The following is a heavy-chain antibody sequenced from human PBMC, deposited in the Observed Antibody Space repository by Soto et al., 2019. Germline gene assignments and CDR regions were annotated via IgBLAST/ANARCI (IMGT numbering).Heavy chain of an antibody. CDR3: ARAVYYDNSGYQC. J-gene: IGHJ4*02. V-gene: IGHV3-21*01. Sequence: GSLRLSCAASGFTFSRYSMNWVRQAPGKGLEWVSSISSTSDYIYYADSVNGRFTISRDNAKNRLYLQMNGLRVEDTAVYYWARAVYYDNSGYQCWSQRTLVTVSS. D-gene: IGHD3-22*01. CDR2: ISSTSDYI. CDR1: GFTFSRYS.